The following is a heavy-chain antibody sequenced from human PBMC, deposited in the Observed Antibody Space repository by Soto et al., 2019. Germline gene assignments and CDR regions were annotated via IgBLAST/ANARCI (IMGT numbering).Heavy chain of an antibody. Sequence: ASVKVSCKASGYTFTSYAMHWVRQAPGRRLEWMGWINAGNGNTKYSQKFQGRVTITRDTSASTAYMELSSLRSEDTAVYYCARGTSKPYDFWSGYYTFDYWGQGTLVTVSS. J-gene: IGHJ4*02. V-gene: IGHV1-3*01. CDR1: GYTFTSYA. CDR3: ARGTSKPYDFWSGYYTFDY. CDR2: INAGNGNT. D-gene: IGHD3-3*01.